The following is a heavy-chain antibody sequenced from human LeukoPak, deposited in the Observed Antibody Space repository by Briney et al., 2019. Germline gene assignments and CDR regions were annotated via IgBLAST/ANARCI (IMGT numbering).Heavy chain of an antibody. J-gene: IGHJ4*02. CDR1: GFTFSSYS. D-gene: IGHD1-26*01. V-gene: IGHV3-48*01. Sequence: GGSLRLSCAASGFTFSSYSMNWVRQAPGKGLEWVSYISSSSSTIYYADSVKGRFTISRDNAKNSLYLQMSSLRAEDTAVYYCSSSGSYNDYWGQGTLVTVSS. CDR2: ISSSSSTI. CDR3: SSSGSYNDY.